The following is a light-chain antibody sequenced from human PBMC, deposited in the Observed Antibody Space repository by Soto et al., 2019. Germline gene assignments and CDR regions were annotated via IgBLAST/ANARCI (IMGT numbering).Light chain of an antibody. Sequence: QSALTQPASVSGSPGQSITISCTGTSSDVGSYNLVSWYQQHPGKAPKLMIYEGSKRPSGVSNRFSGSKSGNTASLTISGLQPEDEADYYCCSYAGSSTSHVVFGGGTQLTVL. J-gene: IGLJ2*01. CDR3: CSYAGSSTSHVV. V-gene: IGLV2-23*01. CDR1: SSDVGSYNL. CDR2: EGS.